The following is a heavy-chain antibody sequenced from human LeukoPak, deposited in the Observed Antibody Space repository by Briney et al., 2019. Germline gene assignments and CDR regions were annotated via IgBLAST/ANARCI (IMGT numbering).Heavy chain of an antibody. V-gene: IGHV1-8*02. CDR3: ARGKMVYVPDY. CDR1: GGTFSSYA. CDR2: MNPNSGNT. D-gene: IGHD2-8*01. J-gene: IGHJ4*02. Sequence: ASVKVSCKASGGTFSSYAISWVRQATGQGLEWMGWMNPNSGNTGYAQKFQGRVTMTRNTSISTAYMELSSLRSEDTAVYYCARGKMVYVPDYWGQGTLVTVSS.